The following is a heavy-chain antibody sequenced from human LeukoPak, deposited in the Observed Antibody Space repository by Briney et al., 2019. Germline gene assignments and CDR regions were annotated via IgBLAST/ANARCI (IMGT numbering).Heavy chain of an antibody. V-gene: IGHV3-23*01. CDR3: AKYGSGSYYNGLY. Sequence: TGGSLRLSCAASGFTFSSYAMTWVRQAPGKGLQWVSTIRVSGENTYYADSVKGRFTISRDISKSTLYLQMNSLRDEDTALYYCAKYGSGSYYNGLYWGQGTLVTVSS. CDR1: GFTFSSYA. D-gene: IGHD3-10*01. CDR2: IRVSGENT. J-gene: IGHJ4*02.